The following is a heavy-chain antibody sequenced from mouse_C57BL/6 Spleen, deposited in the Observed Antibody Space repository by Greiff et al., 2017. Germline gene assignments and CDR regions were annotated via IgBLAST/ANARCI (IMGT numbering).Heavy chain of an antibody. Sequence: QVQLQQSGAELVRPGTSVKVSCKASGYAFTNYLIEWVKQRPGQGLEWIGVINPGSGGTNYNEKFKGKATLTADKSSSTAYMQLSSLTSEDSAVYVGARSYGDAGCVYWGQGTTLTVSS. CDR1: GYAFTNYL. J-gene: IGHJ2*01. CDR3: ARSYGDAGCVY. V-gene: IGHV1-54*01. D-gene: IGHD1-2*01. CDR2: INPGSGGT.